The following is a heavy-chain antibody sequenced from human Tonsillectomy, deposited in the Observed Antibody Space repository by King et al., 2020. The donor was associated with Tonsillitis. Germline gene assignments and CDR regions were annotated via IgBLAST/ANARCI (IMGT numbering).Heavy chain of an antibody. J-gene: IGHJ4*02. CDR3: ARHVGPYFSSFFDY. D-gene: IGHD6-6*01. CDR2: ISYSGST. V-gene: IGHV4-59*08. Sequence: QLQESGPGLVKPSETLSLTCTVSGGSVSGYYWSWIRQPPGKGLEWIGFISYSGSTNFNPSLTSRVTISVDTSKNQFSLKLNSVSAADTALYYCARHVGPYFSSFFDYWGQGTLVTVSS. CDR1: GGSVSGYY.